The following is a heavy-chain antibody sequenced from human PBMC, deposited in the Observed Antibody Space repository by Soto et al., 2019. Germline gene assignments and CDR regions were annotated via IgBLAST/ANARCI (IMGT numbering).Heavy chain of an antibody. D-gene: IGHD3-9*01. V-gene: IGHV4-59*08. CDR1: GGPISNFY. CDR2: VYYTGST. J-gene: IGHJ6*03. Sequence: SETLSLTCTVSGGPISNFYWSWIRQPPGKGLEWIGYVYYTGSTSYNPSLKRRVTFSADSSRGHFSLRPNSVTAADAAVYYCARTVLGPDLLADSFVDYYYYMDVWGQGTTVTVSS. CDR3: ARTVLGPDLLADSFVDYYYYMDV.